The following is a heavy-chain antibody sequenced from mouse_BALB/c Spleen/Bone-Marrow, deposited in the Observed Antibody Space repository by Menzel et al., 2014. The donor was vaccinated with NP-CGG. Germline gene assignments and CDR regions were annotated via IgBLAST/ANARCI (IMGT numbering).Heavy chain of an antibody. CDR2: IYPGDGDT. CDR3: ARDYYGSSYDY. J-gene: IGHJ2*01. V-gene: IGHV1-82*01. Sequence: QVQLKQSGPELVKPGASVKISCKASGYAFSSSWMNWVKQRPGQGLEWIGRIYPGDGDTNYNGKFKGKATLTADKSSSTAYMQLSSLTSVDSAVYFCARDYYGSSYDYWVQGTTLTVSS. CDR1: GYAFSSSW. D-gene: IGHD1-1*01.